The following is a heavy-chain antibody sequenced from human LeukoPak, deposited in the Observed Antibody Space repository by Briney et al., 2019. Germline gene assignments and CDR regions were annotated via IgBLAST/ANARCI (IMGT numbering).Heavy chain of an antibody. D-gene: IGHD2-15*01. CDR3: ANLGYCSGGSCYVFEY. CDR1: GFILRNRA. V-gene: IGHV3-23*01. J-gene: IGHJ4*02. CDR2: ISDNGGST. Sequence: GGSLRLSCAASGFILRNRAMNWVRQAPGKGPEWVSGISDNGGSTYYADSVKGRFTISRDTSKNTLHLQMNSLRAEDTAVYYCANLGYCSGGSCYVFEYWGQGTLVTVSS.